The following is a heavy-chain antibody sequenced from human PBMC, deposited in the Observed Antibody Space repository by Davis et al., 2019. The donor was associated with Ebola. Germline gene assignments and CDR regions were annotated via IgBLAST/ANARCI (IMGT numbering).Heavy chain of an antibody. CDR2: IKQDGSEK. Sequence: ETLSLTCAVYGGSFSGYYWSWIRQPPGKGLEWVANIKQDGSEKYYVDSVRGRFTISRDNAKNSLFLQVNSLRAEDTALYYCARAGNYASPHHFDYWGQGSLVTVSS. CDR1: GGSFSGYY. D-gene: IGHD1-7*01. CDR3: ARAGNYASPHHFDY. V-gene: IGHV3-7*01. J-gene: IGHJ4*02.